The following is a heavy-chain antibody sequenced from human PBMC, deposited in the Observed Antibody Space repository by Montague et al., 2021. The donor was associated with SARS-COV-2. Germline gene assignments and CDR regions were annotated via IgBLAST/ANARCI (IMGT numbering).Heavy chain of an antibody. CDR2: INHSGST. V-gene: IGHV4-34*01. D-gene: IGHD3-16*02. J-gene: IGHJ5*02. CDR1: GGSFSGYY. Sequence: SETLSLTCAVYGGSFSGYYWSWIRQPPGKGLEWIGEINHSGSTNYNPSLKSRVTISVDTSKNQFSLKLSSVTAADTAVYYCARGYDYVWGSYRYLHWFAPWGEGTLVTDSS. CDR3: ARGYDYVWGSYRYLHWFAP.